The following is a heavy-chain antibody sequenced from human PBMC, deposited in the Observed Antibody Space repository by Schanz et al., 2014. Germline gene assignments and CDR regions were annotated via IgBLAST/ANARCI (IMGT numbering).Heavy chain of an antibody. CDR2: VYATGRT. CDR3: ARTLVNGSRKWFVP. V-gene: IGHV4-4*07. J-gene: IGHJ5*02. CDR1: GASVSSFY. D-gene: IGHD3-10*01. Sequence: QVQLQESGPGLVKPSETLSLTCAVSGASVSSFYWSWIRQPAGKGLEWIGHVYATGRTKYNPSLKRRVTMAVDTPQKQTSLKLTAVTAADTAVYYCARTLVNGSRKWFVPWGPGTQVTVSS.